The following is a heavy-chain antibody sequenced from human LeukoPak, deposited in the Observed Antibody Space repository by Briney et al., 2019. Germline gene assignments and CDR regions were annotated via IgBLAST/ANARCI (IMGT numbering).Heavy chain of an antibody. Sequence: TGGSLRLSCAASGFTFSVAAMTWVRQAPGKGLEWVSLIGASGESTYYADSVKVRFTISRDNSKNTLSLQMNSLRVEDTAMYFCAKDIQLSTWGLGTMVTVSS. CDR2: IGASGEST. D-gene: IGHD5-24*01. J-gene: IGHJ3*01. CDR3: AKDIQLST. V-gene: IGHV3-23*01. CDR1: GFTFSVAA.